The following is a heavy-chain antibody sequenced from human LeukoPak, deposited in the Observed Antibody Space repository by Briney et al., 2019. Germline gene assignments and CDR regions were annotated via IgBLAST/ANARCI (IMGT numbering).Heavy chain of an antibody. Sequence: TGGSLRLSCAASGFTFSSYAMSWVRQAPGKGLEWVSAISGSGGSTYYADSVKGRFTISRDNSKNTLYLQMNGLRAEDTAVYYCAKDKDPHVRSPDYFDYWGQGTLVTVSS. J-gene: IGHJ4*02. CDR3: AKDKDPHVRSPDYFDY. V-gene: IGHV3-23*01. CDR2: ISGSGGST. CDR1: GFTFSSYA.